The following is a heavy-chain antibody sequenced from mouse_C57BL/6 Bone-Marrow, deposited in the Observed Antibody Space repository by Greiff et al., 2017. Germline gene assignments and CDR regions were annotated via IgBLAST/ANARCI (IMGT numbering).Heavy chain of an antibody. Sequence: EVNVVESGGDLVKPGGSLKLSCAASGFTFSSYGMSWVRQTPDKRLEWVATISSGGSYTYYPDSVKGRFTISRDNAKNTLYLQMSSLKSEDTAMYYCARDWYFDVWGTGTTVTVAS. CDR1: GFTFSSYG. CDR2: ISSGGSYT. V-gene: IGHV5-6*01. J-gene: IGHJ1*03. CDR3: ARDWYFDV.